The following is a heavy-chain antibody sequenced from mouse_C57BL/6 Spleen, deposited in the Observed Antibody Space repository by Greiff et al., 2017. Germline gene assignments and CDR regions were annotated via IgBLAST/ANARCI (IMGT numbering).Heavy chain of an antibody. CDR3: ARWGGLLTSFDY. D-gene: IGHD1-1*01. CDR1: GYAFTNYL. V-gene: IGHV1-54*01. CDR2: INPGSGGT. Sequence: QVQLQQSGAELVRPGTSVKVSCKASGYAFTNYLIEWVKQRPGQGLEWIGVINPGSGGTNYNEKFKGKATLTADKSSSTAYMQLSSLTSEDSAVYFCARWGGLLTSFDYWGQGTTLTVSS. J-gene: IGHJ2*01.